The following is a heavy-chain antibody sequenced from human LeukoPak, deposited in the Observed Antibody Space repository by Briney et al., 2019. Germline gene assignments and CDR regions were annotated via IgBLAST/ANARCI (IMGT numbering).Heavy chain of an antibody. Sequence: GGSLRLSCAASGFTFSSYSMNWVRQAPGKGLEWVSYISSSSSTIYYADSVKGRFTISRDNAKNSLYLQMNSLSAEDTAVYYCARSSTTEILYYYYYYMDVWGEGTTVTVSS. CDR3: ARSSTTEILYYYYYYMDV. CDR1: GFTFSSYS. CDR2: ISSSSSTI. J-gene: IGHJ6*03. V-gene: IGHV3-48*01. D-gene: IGHD4-17*01.